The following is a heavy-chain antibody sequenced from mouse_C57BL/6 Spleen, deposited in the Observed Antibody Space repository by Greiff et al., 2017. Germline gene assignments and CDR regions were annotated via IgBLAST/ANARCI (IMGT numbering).Heavy chain of an antibody. CDR3: ARRNKNYAMDY. CDR1: GYTFTSYW. D-gene: IGHD5-2*01. Sequence: QVQLQQPGAELVKPGASVKLSCKASGYTFTSYWMHWVKQRPGQGLEWIGMIHPNSGSTNYNEKFKSKATLTVDKSSSTAYMQLSSLTSEDSAVYYCARRNKNYAMDYWGQGTSVTVSS. J-gene: IGHJ4*01. CDR2: IHPNSGST. V-gene: IGHV1-64*01.